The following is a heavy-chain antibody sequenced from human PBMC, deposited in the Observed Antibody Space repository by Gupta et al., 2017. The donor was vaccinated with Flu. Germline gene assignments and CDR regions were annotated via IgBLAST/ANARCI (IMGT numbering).Heavy chain of an antibody. Sequence: APGKGLEWVSAISGSGGSTYYADSVKGRFTISRDNSKNTLYLQMNSLRAEDTAVYYCAKGGGSRSPLGDFDYWGQGTLVTVSS. D-gene: IGHD6-13*01. CDR3: AKGGGSRSPLGDFDY. J-gene: IGHJ4*02. V-gene: IGHV3-23*01. CDR2: ISGSGGST.